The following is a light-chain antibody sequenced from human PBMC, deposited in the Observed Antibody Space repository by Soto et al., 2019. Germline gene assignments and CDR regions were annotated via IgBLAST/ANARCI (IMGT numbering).Light chain of an antibody. Sequence: DIQMTQPQSPVSASVGAGVTITCGASQDLSNWLAWYQQRPGKAPNLLIYAASSLQTGVPSRFSGGGFGTDFTLTISSLQPEDFATYYCQQTKSYPLAFGGGTKVEIK. V-gene: IGKV1-12*01. CDR1: QDLSNW. CDR3: QQTKSYPLA. J-gene: IGKJ4*01. CDR2: AAS.